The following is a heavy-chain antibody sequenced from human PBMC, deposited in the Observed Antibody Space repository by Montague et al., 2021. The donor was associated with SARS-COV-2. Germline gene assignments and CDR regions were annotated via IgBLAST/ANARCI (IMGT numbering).Heavy chain of an antibody. J-gene: IGHJ4*02. Sequence: SETLSLTCAVYGGSFGDDHWSWIRQPPGKGLEWICNIRQSGRTNYNPSLKSRVTISVDTSKNQFSLKLTSVTAADTGLYFCARGHLSVSMIVVVFTSASYYFDHWGQGAQVTVSS. CDR1: GGSFGDDH. V-gene: IGHV4-34*01. CDR2: IRQSGRT. CDR3: ARGHLSVSMIVVVFTSASYYFDH. D-gene: IGHD3-22*01.